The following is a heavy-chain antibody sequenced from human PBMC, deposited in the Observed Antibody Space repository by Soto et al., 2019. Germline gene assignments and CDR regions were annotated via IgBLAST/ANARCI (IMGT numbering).Heavy chain of an antibody. V-gene: IGHV3-48*02. D-gene: IGHD1-26*01. CDR3: ARDPKSGNQKLYFDY. Sequence: PGGSLRLSCAASGFTFSSYSMNWVRQAPGKGPEWVAYVSGSGNTQYYADSVKGRFTISRDNAMQSLYLQLNSLRDEDTAVYYCARDPKSGNQKLYFDYWGQGALVTVSS. CDR1: GFTFSSYS. J-gene: IGHJ4*02. CDR2: VSGSGNTQ.